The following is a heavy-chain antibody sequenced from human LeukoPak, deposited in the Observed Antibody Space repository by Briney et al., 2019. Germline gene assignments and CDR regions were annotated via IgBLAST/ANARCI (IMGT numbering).Heavy chain of an antibody. J-gene: IGHJ4*02. CDR1: GSSISSSNYY. D-gene: IGHD5-18*01. Sequence: PSETLSLTCTVSGSSISSSNYYWGWIRQSPGKGLEWIGSIYYSGSTYYSPSLKSRVTISADTSKNQFSLKLNSVTAADTAVYYCAGHVIRRGYNHPDFDYWGQGTLVTVSS. CDR3: AGHVIRRGYNHPDFDY. CDR2: IYYSGST. V-gene: IGHV4-39*01.